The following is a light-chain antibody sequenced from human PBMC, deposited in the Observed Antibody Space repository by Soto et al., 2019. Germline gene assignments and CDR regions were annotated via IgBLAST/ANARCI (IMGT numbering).Light chain of an antibody. Sequence: AIRMTQSPSSLSASTGDRVTITCRASQGISSYLAWYQQKPGKAPKLLIHAASTLQSGVPSRFIGSGSGTDFTLTISCRQSEDVATYYCQQYYSYPSTFGGGTKVEIK. CDR3: QQYYSYPST. J-gene: IGKJ4*01. V-gene: IGKV1-8*01. CDR2: AAS. CDR1: QGISSY.